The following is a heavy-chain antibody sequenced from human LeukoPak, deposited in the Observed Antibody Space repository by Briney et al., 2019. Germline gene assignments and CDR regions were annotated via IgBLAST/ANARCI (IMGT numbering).Heavy chain of an antibody. CDR2: ISSSSSYI. CDR1: GFTFSSYE. CDR3: ARVGYSYGYHYMDV. V-gene: IGHV3-21*01. J-gene: IGHJ6*03. D-gene: IGHD5-18*01. Sequence: GGSLRLSCAASGFTFSSYEMNWVRQAPGKGLEWVSSISSSSSYIYYADSVKGRFTISRDNAKNSLYLQMNSLRAEDTAVYYCARVGYSYGYHYMDVWGKGTTVTVFS.